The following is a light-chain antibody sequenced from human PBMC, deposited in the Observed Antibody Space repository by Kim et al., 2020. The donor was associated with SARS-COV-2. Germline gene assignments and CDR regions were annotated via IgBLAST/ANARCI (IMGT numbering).Light chain of an antibody. CDR1: QRISSY. CDR3: QQSYSTPYT. CDR2: AAS. V-gene: IGKV1-39*01. J-gene: IGKJ2*01. Sequence: DIQMTQSPSSLSASVGDRVTITCRASQRISSYLNWFQQKPGKAPELLIYAASSLQSGVPSRFSGSGSGTHFTLTISSLQPGDFATYYCQQSYSTPYTFGQGTNLEI.